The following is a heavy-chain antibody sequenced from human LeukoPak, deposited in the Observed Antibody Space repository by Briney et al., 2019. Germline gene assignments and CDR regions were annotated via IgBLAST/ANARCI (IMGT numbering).Heavy chain of an antibody. Sequence: SETLSLTCTVSGASISSYYWGWIRQSPGKGLEWIGYIYYSGRTNYNPSLKSRVTISVDTSKNQFPLKLSSVTAADTAVYYCARAVIISLGFYFDYWAQGTLVTVSS. CDR1: GASISSYY. CDR3: ARAVIISLGFYFDY. J-gene: IGHJ4*02. CDR2: IYYSGRT. D-gene: IGHD3-22*01. V-gene: IGHV4-59*01.